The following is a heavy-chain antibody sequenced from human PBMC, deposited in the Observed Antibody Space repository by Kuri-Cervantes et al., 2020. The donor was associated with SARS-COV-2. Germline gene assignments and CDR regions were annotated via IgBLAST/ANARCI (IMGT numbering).Heavy chain of an antibody. J-gene: IGHJ4*02. CDR3: ARGQLWFDY. V-gene: IGHV3-21*05. D-gene: IGHD5-18*01. CDR1: GFTFSSYS. CDR2: ISSSSSYI. Sequence: GGSLRLSCAASGFTFSSYSMNWVRQAPGKGLEGVSYISSSSSYIYYADSVKGRFTISRDNAKNSLYLQMNSLRAEDTAVYYCARGQLWFDYWGQGTLVTVSS.